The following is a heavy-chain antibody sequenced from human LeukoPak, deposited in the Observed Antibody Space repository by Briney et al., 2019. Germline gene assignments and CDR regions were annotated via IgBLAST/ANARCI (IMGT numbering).Heavy chain of an antibody. CDR1: GFTFSSYA. Sequence: GGSLRLSCAPSGFTFSSYAMHWVRQAPGKGLEWVAIISYDGSNKYYADSVKGRFTISRDNSKNTLYLQMNSLRAEDTAVYYCARDRIEVVVAATHGDAFYIWGQGTMVTVSS. D-gene: IGHD2-15*01. J-gene: IGHJ3*02. CDR3: ARDRIEVVVAATHGDAFYI. CDR2: ISYDGSNK. V-gene: IGHV3-30*04.